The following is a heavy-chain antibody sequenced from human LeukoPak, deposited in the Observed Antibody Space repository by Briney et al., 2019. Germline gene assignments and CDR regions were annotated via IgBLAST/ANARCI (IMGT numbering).Heavy chain of an antibody. V-gene: IGHV3-53*01. CDR2: IYSGGST. J-gene: IGHJ3*02. CDR3: ARDRSGSSGWYDAFDI. Sequence: AGGSLRLSCAASGFTVSSNYMSWVRQAPGKGLGWVSVIYSGGSTYYADSVKGRFTISRDNSKNTLYLQMNSLRAEDTAVYYCARDRSGSSGWYDAFDIWGQGTMVTVSS. D-gene: IGHD6-19*01. CDR1: GFTVSSNY.